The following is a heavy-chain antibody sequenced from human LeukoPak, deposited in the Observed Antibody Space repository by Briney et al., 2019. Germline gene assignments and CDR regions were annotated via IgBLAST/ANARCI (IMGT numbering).Heavy chain of an antibody. V-gene: IGHV3-23*01. D-gene: IGHD6-19*01. Sequence: GGSLRLSCAASGFTFSSYAMSWVRQAPGKGLEWVSAISGSGGSTYYADSVKGRFTISRDNSKNTLYLQMNSLRAEDTAVYYCAKDTSYSSGWYPAFDYWGQGTLVTVSS. CDR2: ISGSGGST. CDR1: GFTFSSYA. J-gene: IGHJ4*02. CDR3: AKDTSYSSGWYPAFDY.